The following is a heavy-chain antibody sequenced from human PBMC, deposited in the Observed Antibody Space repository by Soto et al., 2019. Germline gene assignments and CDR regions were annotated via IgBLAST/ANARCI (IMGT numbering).Heavy chain of an antibody. CDR2: IYSGGTT. CDR3: ARRYIVGVTGDY. CDR1: GFSVSSNY. V-gene: IGHV3-53*02. Sequence: EVQLVETGGGMIQPGGSLRLSCAVSGFSVSSNYMSWVRQAPGKGLEWVSLIYSGGTTSYADSVKGRLIISRDSSKNTLFLQMNSLRVEDTAVYYCARRYIVGVTGDYWGQGTLVTVSS. J-gene: IGHJ4*02. D-gene: IGHD1-26*01.